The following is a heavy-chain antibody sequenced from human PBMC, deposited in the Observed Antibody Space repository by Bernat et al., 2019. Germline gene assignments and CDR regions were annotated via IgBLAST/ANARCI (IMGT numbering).Heavy chain of an antibody. J-gene: IGHJ4*02. CDR2: INHSGST. CDR3: ARVATPEKQLGVIDY. V-gene: IGHV4-34*01. Sequence: QVQLQQWGAGLLKPSETLSLTCAVYGGSFSGYYWSWIRQPPGKGLEWIGEINHSGSTNYNPSLKSRVTISVDTSKNQFSLKLSSVTAADTAVYYCARVATPEKQLGVIDYWGQGTLVTVSS. CDR1: GGSFSGYY. D-gene: IGHD6-13*01.